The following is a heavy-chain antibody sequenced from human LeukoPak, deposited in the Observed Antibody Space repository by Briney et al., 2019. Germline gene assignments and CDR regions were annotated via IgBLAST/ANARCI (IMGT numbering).Heavy chain of an antibody. CDR3: ARASRYFDWLN. CDR1: GFTVSSNY. J-gene: IGHJ4*02. Sequence: GRSLRLSCAASGFTVSSNYMTWVRQAPGKGLEWVSIIYSGGNTYYADSVKGRFTISRDNSKNTLYLQMNSLRAEDTAVYYCARASRYFDWLNWGQGTLVTVSS. V-gene: IGHV3-53*01. CDR2: IYSGGNT. D-gene: IGHD3-9*01.